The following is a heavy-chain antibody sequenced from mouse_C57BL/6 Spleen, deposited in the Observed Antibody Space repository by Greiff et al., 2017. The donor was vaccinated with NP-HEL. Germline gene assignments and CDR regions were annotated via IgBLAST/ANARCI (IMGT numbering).Heavy chain of an antibody. Sequence: EVKLQQSGPVLVKPGASVKMSCKASGYTFTDYYMNWVKQSHGKSLEWIGVINPYNGGTSYNQKFKGKATLTVDKSSSTAYMELNSLTSEDSAVYYCARGGDYSWFAYWGQGTLVTVSA. CDR2: INPYNGGT. J-gene: IGHJ3*01. CDR1: GYTFTDYY. D-gene: IGHD1-1*01. CDR3: ARGGDYSWFAY. V-gene: IGHV1-19*01.